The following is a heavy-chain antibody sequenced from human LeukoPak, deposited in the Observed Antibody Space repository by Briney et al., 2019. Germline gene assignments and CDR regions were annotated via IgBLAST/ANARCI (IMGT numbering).Heavy chain of an antibody. D-gene: IGHD1-20*01. CDR3: ARDITGPPGDSDP. J-gene: IGHJ5*02. CDR1: GCTFSSYA. Sequence: ASVKVSCKASGCTFSSYAISWVRQAPGQGLEWMGGIIPIFGTANYAQKFQGRVTITADESASTAYMELSGLRSEDTAVYYCARDITGPPGDSDPWGKGTRVTVSS. CDR2: IIPIFGTA. V-gene: IGHV1-69*01.